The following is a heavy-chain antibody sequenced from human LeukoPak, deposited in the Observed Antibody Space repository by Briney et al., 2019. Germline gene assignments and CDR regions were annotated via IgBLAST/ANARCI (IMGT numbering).Heavy chain of an antibody. J-gene: IGHJ4*02. CDR1: GITVTNNY. V-gene: IGHV3-66*01. Sequence: GGSLRLSWAAPGITVTNNYWHWLRQAPGKGLEWVSIIYANGDTLYAASVRGRFTFSRDNSKNTFYLQMNSLRAEDTAIYYCAHGDYPLTYWGQGTLVTVSS. CDR2: IYANGDT. D-gene: IGHD4-17*01. CDR3: AHGDYPLTY.